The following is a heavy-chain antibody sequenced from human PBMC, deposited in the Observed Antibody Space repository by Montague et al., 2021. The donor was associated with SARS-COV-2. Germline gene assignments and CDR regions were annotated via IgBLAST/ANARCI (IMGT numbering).Heavy chain of an antibody. V-gene: IGHV4-59*13. CDR3: ARGWAFDP. D-gene: IGHD6-13*01. Sequence: SETLSLTCAVSGGCSVGDYWSWFRQPTGKLQEWIDYVYYNGHTKYNPSLQSRVTISVDTSENQFSLRLNSVTAADTAVYFCARGWAFDPWGQGRLVTVSS. CDR1: GGCSVGDY. CDR2: VYYNGHT. J-gene: IGHJ3*01.